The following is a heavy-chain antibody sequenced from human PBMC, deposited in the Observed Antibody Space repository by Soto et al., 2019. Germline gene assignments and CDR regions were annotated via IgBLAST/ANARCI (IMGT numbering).Heavy chain of an antibody. CDR2: INHSGST. Sequence: PSETLSLICAVYGGSFSGYYWSWIRQPPGKGLEWIGEINHSGSTNYNPSLKSRVTISVDTSKNQFSLKLSSVTAADTAVYYCARGLRYDSSGYRYFDYWGQGTLVTVSS. D-gene: IGHD3-22*01. J-gene: IGHJ4*02. V-gene: IGHV4-34*01. CDR1: GGSFSGYY. CDR3: ARGLRYDSSGYRYFDY.